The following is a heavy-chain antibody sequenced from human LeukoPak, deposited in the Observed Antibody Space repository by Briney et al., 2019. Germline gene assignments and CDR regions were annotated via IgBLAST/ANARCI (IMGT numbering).Heavy chain of an antibody. CDR1: GGSISSGGYY. CDR3: ARVPDGSEDGYKTSYYFDY. D-gene: IGHD5-24*01. V-gene: IGHV4-31*03. CDR2: IYYSGST. J-gene: IGHJ4*02. Sequence: PSETLSLTCTVSGGSISSGGYYWSWIRQHPGKGLEWIGYIYYSGSTYYNPSLTSRVTISVDTSKNQFSLKLSSVTAADTAVYYCARVPDGSEDGYKTSYYFDYWGQGTLVTVSS.